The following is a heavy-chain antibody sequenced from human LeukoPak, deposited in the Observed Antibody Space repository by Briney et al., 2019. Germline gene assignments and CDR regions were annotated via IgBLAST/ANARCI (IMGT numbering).Heavy chain of an antibody. CDR3: ARQDYCSGGSCYTWFDP. CDR2: IYPGDSDT. Sequence: HGESLKISCKGSGYIFTSYWIGWVRQMPGKGLEWMGIIYPGDSDTRYRPSFQGQVTISADKSISTAYLQWSSLKASDTAMYYCARQDYCSGGSCYTWFDPWGQGTLVTVSS. D-gene: IGHD2-15*01. V-gene: IGHV5-51*01. CDR1: GYIFTSYW. J-gene: IGHJ5*02.